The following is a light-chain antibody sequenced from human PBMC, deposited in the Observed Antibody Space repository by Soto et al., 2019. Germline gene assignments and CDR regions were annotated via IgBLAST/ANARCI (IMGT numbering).Light chain of an antibody. V-gene: IGKV1-12*01. Sequence: DSHMTQSPGAVXASXGGRVTSTXXXSQNIHSWLAWYQQQPGKAPKLLIYAASNLQNGAPSRFSGSGSGTEFTLTISSLQPEDFATYYCQPSYSIFMYTFGQGTRLEIK. CDR2: AAS. CDR1: QNIHSW. CDR3: QPSYSIFMYT. J-gene: IGKJ5*01.